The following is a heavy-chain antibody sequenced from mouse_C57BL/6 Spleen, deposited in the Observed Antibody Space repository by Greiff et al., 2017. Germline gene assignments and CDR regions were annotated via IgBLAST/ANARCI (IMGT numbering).Heavy chain of an antibody. V-gene: IGHV1-64*01. CDR2: IHPNSGST. J-gene: IGHJ4*01. Sequence: QVQLQQPGAELVKPGASVKLSCKASGYTFTSYWMNWVKQRPGQGLEWIGRIHPNSGSTNYNEKFKSKATLTVDKSSSTAYMQLSSLTSEDSAVYCSARGIYAMDYWGQRTSVTVSS. CDR1: GYTFTSYW. CDR3: ARGIYAMDY.